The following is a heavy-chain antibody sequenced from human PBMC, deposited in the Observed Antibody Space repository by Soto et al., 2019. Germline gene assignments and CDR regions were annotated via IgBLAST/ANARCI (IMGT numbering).Heavy chain of an antibody. J-gene: IGHJ5*02. CDR1: GYTFTGYY. Sequence: ASVKVSCKASGYTFTGYYMHWVRQAPGQGLEWMGWINPNSGGTNYAQKFQGWVTMTRDTSISTAYMELSRLRSDDTAVYYCARAVVPAAISIGYNWFDPWGQGTLVTVSS. CDR3: ARAVVPAAISIGYNWFDP. V-gene: IGHV1-2*04. D-gene: IGHD2-2*01. CDR2: INPNSGGT.